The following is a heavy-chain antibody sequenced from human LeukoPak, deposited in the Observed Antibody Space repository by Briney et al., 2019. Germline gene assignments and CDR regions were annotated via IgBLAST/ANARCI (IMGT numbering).Heavy chain of an antibody. Sequence: ETLSLTCTVSGGSISSYYWSWVRQAPGKGLEWVSAISGSGGSTYYADSVKGRFTISRDNSKNTLYLQMNSLRAEDTAVYYCAKFGGYDFAMGYYFDYWGQGTLVTVSS. D-gene: IGHD5-12*01. CDR3: AKFGGYDFAMGYYFDY. CDR2: ISGSGGST. CDR1: GGSISSYY. V-gene: IGHV3-23*01. J-gene: IGHJ4*02.